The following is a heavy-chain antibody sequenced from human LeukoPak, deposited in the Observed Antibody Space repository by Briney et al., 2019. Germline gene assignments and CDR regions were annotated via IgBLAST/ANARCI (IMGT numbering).Heavy chain of an antibody. J-gene: IGHJ3*02. CDR3: ARDISPMYSSGYYRSGAFDI. D-gene: IGHD3-22*01. CDR1: GFTFSSYG. Sequence: GRSLRLSCAASGFTFSSYGMHWVRQAPGKGLEWVAVIWYDGSNKYYADSVKGRFTISRDNSKNTLYLQMNSLRAEDTAVYYCARDISPMYSSGYYRSGAFDIWGQGTMVTVSS. V-gene: IGHV3-33*01. CDR2: IWYDGSNK.